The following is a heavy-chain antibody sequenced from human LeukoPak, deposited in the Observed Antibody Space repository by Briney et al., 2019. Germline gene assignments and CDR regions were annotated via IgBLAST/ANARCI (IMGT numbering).Heavy chain of an antibody. J-gene: IGHJ4*02. D-gene: IGHD2-2*01. CDR3: ARSYCSSTSCYYFDY. CDR2: IYPGDSDT. V-gene: IGHV5-51*01. Sequence: GESLKISCKGSGYSFTTYWIAWVRQMPGKGLEWMGIIYPGDSDTRYSPSFQGQVTISADKSISTAYLQWSSLKASDTAMYYCARSYCSSTSCYYFDYWGQGTLVTVSS. CDR1: GYSFTTYW.